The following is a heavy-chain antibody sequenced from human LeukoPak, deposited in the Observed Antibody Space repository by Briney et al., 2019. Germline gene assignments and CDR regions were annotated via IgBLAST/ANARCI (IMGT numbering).Heavy chain of an antibody. CDR1: GGSISSYY. CDR2: IYYSGST. Sequence: PSETLSLTCTVPGGSISSYYWSWIRQPPGKGLEWIGYIYYSGSTNYNPSLKSRVTISVDTSKNQFSLKLSSVTAADTAVYYCARFISVAGTGNFDYWGQGTLVTVSS. V-gene: IGHV4-59*01. CDR3: ARFISVAGTGNFDY. D-gene: IGHD6-19*01. J-gene: IGHJ4*02.